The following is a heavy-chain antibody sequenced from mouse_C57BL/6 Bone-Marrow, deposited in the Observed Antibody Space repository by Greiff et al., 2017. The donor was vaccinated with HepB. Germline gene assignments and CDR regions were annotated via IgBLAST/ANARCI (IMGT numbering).Heavy chain of an antibody. CDR3: ARDALGVYYAMDY. CDR1: GFTFSDFY. D-gene: IGHD4-1*01. Sequence: EVMLVDSGGGLVQSGRSLRLSCATSGFTFSDFYMEWVRQAPGKGLEWIAASRNKANDYTTEYSASVKGRFIVSRDTSQSILYLQMNALRAEDTAIYYCARDALGVYYAMDYWGQGTSVTVSS. CDR2: SRNKANDYTT. V-gene: IGHV7-1*01. J-gene: IGHJ4*01.